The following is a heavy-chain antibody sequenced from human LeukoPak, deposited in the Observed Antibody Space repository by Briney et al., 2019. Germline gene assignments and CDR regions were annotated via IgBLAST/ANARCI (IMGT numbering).Heavy chain of an antibody. V-gene: IGHV1-69*05. CDR2: IIPIFGTA. CDR1: GGTFSSYA. Sequence: GASVKVSCKASGGTFSSYAISWVRQAPGQGLKWMGGIIPIFGTANYAQKLQGRVTMTTDTSTSTAYMELRSLRSDDTAVYYCARVYGSGMNWFDPWGQGALVTVSS. J-gene: IGHJ5*02. D-gene: IGHD3-10*01. CDR3: ARVYGSGMNWFDP.